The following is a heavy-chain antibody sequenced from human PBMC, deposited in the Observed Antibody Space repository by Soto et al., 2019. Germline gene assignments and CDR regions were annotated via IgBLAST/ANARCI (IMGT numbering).Heavy chain of an antibody. CDR3: ARGDCSGGSCYSYGYYYYGMDV. CDR2: IYYSGST. D-gene: IGHD2-15*01. J-gene: IGHJ6*02. CDR1: GGSVSSGSYY. V-gene: IGHV4-61*01. Sequence: SETLSLTCTVSGGSVSSGSYYWSWIRQPPGKGLEWIGYIYYSGSTNYNPSLKSRVTISVDTSKNQFPLKLSSVTAADTAVYYCARGDCSGGSCYSYGYYYYGMDVWGQGTTVTFSS.